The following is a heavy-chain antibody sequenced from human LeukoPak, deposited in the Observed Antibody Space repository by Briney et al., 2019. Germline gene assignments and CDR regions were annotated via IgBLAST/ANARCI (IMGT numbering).Heavy chain of an antibody. CDR1: GFTFSSYA. D-gene: IGHD1-26*01. Sequence: GGSLRLSCAASGFTFSSYAMHWVRQAPGKGLEYVSAISSNGGSTYYANSVKGRFTISRDNSKNTLYLQMGSLRAEDMAVYYCARRGSYQNFDYWGQGTLVTVSS. CDR3: ARRGSYQNFDY. V-gene: IGHV3-64*01. J-gene: IGHJ4*02. CDR2: ISSNGGST.